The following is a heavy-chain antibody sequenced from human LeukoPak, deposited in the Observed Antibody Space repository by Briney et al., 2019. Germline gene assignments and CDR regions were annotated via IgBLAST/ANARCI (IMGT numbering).Heavy chain of an antibody. J-gene: IGHJ5*02. D-gene: IGHD3-10*01. V-gene: IGHV1-18*04. CDR2: ISAYNGNT. CDR1: GYTFTSYG. Sequence: ASVKVSCKASGYTFTSYGISWVRQAPGQGLEWMGWISAYNGNTNYGRKFQGRVTMTTDTSTSTAYMELRSLRSDDTAVYYCARGEYYYGSGSENWFDPWGQGTLVTVSS. CDR3: ARGEYYYGSGSENWFDP.